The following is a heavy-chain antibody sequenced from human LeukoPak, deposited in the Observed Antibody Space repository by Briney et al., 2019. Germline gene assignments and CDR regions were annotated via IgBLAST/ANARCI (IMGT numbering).Heavy chain of an antibody. CDR3: AAGIVGRDYYYYYYMDV. J-gene: IGHJ6*03. Sequence: SETLSLTCTVSGYSISSGYYWGWIRQPPGKGLEWIGSIYHSGSTYYNPSLKSRVTISVDTSKNQFSLKLSSVTAADTAVYYCAAGIVGRDYYYYYYMDVWGKGTTVTVSS. D-gene: IGHD1-26*01. CDR2: IYHSGST. CDR1: GYSISSGYY. V-gene: IGHV4-38-2*02.